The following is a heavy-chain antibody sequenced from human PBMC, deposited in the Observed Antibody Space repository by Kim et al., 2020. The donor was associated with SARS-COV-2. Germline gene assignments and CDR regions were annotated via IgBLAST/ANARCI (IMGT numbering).Heavy chain of an antibody. V-gene: IGHV3-21*01. CDR3: ARARVTYGAGDAFDI. CDR2: ISSSSSYI. CDR1: GFTFSSYS. J-gene: IGHJ3*02. Sequence: GGSLRLSCAASGFTFSSYSMNWVRQAPGKGLEWVSSISSSSSYIYYADSVKGRFTISRDNAKNSLYLQMNSLRAEDTAVYYCARARVTYGAGDAFDIWGQGTMVTVSS. D-gene: IGHD4-17*01.